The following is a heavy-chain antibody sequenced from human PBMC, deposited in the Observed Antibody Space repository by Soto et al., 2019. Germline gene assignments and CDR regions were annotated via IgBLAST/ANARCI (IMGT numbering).Heavy chain of an antibody. J-gene: IGHJ4*02. CDR2: IYGSGGAI. Sequence: WESXSLSCIASGRPHSRFSRSWIRQAPGKGLECVSGIYGSGGAIQYADSVKGRFTISRDNSKNTVYLKMTALRADDTAIYYCAKEDVYNDGLWIMDLWAKGTQVPVPS. CDR3: AKEDVYNDGLWIMDL. D-gene: IGHD3-10*01. V-gene: IGHV3-23*01. CDR1: GRPHSRFS.